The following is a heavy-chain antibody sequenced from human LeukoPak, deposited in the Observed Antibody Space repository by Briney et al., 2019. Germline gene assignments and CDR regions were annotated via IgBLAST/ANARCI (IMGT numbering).Heavy chain of an antibody. CDR1: GGSVSSASYY. V-gene: IGHV4-61*01. D-gene: IGHD5-24*01. CDR3: ARGAMATTPFFDY. J-gene: IGHJ4*02. Sequence: SSETLSLTCTVSGGSVSSASYYWSWIRQPPGKGLEWIGYVYYTGSTNFNPSLKSRVTMSLDTSRNQFSLKLTSLTAADTAVYYCARGAMATTPFFDYWGQGTLVTVSS. CDR2: VYYTGST.